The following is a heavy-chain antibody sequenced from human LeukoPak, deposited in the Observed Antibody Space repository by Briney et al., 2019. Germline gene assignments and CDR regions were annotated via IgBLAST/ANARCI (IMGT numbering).Heavy chain of an antibody. CDR1: GGSVSSYY. CDR3: ARGVVVAATSRFDY. CDR2: FYTSGST. J-gene: IGHJ4*02. V-gene: IGHV4-4*07. Sequence: PSETLSLTCTVSGGSVSSYYWSWIRQPAGKGLEWIGRFYTSGSTNYNPSLKSRVTMSVDTSKNQISLKLSSMTAADTAVYYCARGVVVAATSRFDYWGQGTLVTVSS. D-gene: IGHD2-15*01.